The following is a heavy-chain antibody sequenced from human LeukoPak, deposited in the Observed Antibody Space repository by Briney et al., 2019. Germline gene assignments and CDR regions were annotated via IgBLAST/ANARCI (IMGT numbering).Heavy chain of an antibody. J-gene: IGHJ6*04. CDR1: GYSISSGYY. CDR2: IYHSGST. Sequence: SETLSLTCAVSGYSISSGYYWGWIRQPPGKGLEWIGSIYHSGSTYYNPSLKSRVTISVDTSKNQFSLKLSSVTAADTAVYYCARDSEDELLWFGAYGMDVWAKGTTVTVSS. D-gene: IGHD3-10*01. V-gene: IGHV4-38-2*02. CDR3: ARDSEDELLWFGAYGMDV.